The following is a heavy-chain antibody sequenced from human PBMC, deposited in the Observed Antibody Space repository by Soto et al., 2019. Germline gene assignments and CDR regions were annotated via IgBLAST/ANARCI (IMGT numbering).Heavy chain of an antibody. V-gene: IGHV1-18*04. Sequence: ASVKVSCKASGYTFTSYGISWVRQAPGQGLEWMGWISTYNGNTNYAQKFQGRDTMTTDTSTSTAYMELRSLRSDDTALYYCARDRGTYYDFWSGYTQVYYFDYWGQGTQVTVSS. D-gene: IGHD3-3*01. CDR3: ARDRGTYYDFWSGYTQVYYFDY. CDR2: ISTYNGNT. CDR1: GYTFTSYG. J-gene: IGHJ4*02.